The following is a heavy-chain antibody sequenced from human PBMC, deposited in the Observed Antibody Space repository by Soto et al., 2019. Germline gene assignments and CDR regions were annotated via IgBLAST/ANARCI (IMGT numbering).Heavy chain of an antibody. CDR2: ISSSSSYI. Sequence: PGGSLRLSCAASGFTFSSYSVNWVRQAPGKGLEWVSSISSSSSYIYYADSVKGRFTISRDNAKNSLYLQMNSLRAEDTAVYYCARDSPSAIAVAKYYFDYWGQGTLVTVSS. J-gene: IGHJ4*02. CDR1: GFTFSSYS. D-gene: IGHD6-19*01. CDR3: ARDSPSAIAVAKYYFDY. V-gene: IGHV3-21*01.